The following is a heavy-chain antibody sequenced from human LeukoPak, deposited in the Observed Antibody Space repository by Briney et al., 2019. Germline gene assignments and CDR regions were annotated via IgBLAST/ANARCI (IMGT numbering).Heavy chain of an antibody. CDR3: ARLRRNIANH. Sequence: SETLSLMCTASGDSIGSSSYYWGWIRQPPGKGLEWIGSIYYSGSTYYNPSLKSRITVSVDTSKNQFSLKLSSVTAADTAVYYCARLRRNIANHWGQGTLVTVSS. D-gene: IGHD2/OR15-2a*01. CDR2: IYYSGST. J-gene: IGHJ5*02. V-gene: IGHV4-39*01. CDR1: GDSIGSSSYY.